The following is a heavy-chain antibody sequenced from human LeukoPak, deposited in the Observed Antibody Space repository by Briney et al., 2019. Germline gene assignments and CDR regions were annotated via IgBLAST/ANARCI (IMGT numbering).Heavy chain of an antibody. CDR2: IYHSGSP. Sequence: KTSETLSLTCTVSGGSISSYYWSWVRQPPGKGLEWIGEIYHSGSPNYNPSLKSRVTISVDTSKNQFSLKLSSVTAADTAVYYCARARGGDNEYYFDYWGQGTLVTVSS. CDR3: ARARGGDNEYYFDY. CDR1: GGSISSYY. D-gene: IGHD2-21*02. J-gene: IGHJ4*02. V-gene: IGHV4-59*01.